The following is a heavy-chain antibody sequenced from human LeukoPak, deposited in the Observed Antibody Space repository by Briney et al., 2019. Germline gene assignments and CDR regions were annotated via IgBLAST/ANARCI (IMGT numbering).Heavy chain of an antibody. J-gene: IGHJ4*02. CDR3: ARLVVSSWYHEVLLGRDY. CDR1: GGSISTYY. D-gene: IGHD6-13*01. CDR2: IYSSGST. V-gene: IGHV4-4*07. Sequence: SETLSLTCTVSGGSISTYYWSWIRQPAGKGLEWIGRIYSSGSTNYNPSLKSRVTMSVDTSKNQISLKLSSVTAADTAVYYCARLVVSSWYHEVLLGRDYWGQGTLVTVSS.